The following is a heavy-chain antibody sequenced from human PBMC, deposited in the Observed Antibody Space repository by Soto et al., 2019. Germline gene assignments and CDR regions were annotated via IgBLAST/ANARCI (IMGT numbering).Heavy chain of an antibody. CDR2: IVPIFGTP. D-gene: IGHD2-2*01. CDR3: ARERSVGYCITTTCPKPFYYAAMDV. V-gene: IGHV1-69*12. Sequence: QVQLVQSGAEVKKPGSSLKVSCKASGGTFTNYAFSWVRQAPGQGPEWMGGIVPIFGTPDYAQKFQGRVTMTADESTRAVSMELHSMRSDDTTVYYCARERSVGYCITTTCPKPFYYAAMDVWGQGTTVTVSS. J-gene: IGHJ6*02. CDR1: GGTFTNYA.